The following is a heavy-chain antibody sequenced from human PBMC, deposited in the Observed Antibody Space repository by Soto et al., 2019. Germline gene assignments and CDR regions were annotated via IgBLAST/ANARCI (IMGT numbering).Heavy chain of an antibody. V-gene: IGHV4-4*02. CDR3: ARDEATTTKMGGLDL. D-gene: IGHD4-4*01. Sequence: QVQLQESGPGLVKPSGTLSLTCAVSGGSISSSNWWTWVRQPPGKGLEWIGEIYHTGSTNNNPSLKRHITISVDKTNNQCSLKVTSVTASDTAVYYCARDEATTTKMGGLDLWGQGITVIVSS. CDR1: GGSISSSNW. CDR2: IYHTGST. J-gene: IGHJ6*02.